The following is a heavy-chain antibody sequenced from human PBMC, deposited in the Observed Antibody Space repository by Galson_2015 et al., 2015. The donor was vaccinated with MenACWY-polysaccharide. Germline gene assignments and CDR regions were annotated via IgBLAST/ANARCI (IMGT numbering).Heavy chain of an antibody. CDR2: IKSDGSQK. CDR3: ARDPNWRNSFDS. CDR1: GFTFSDTW. D-gene: IGHD1-1*01. J-gene: IGHJ5*01. Sequence: SLRLSCAASGFTFSDTWMSWVRQAPGKGLEWVALIKSDGSQKEYMDSVKGRFAISRDNAKNSLYLQINSLRVEDTAVYYCARDPNWRNSFDSWGQGTLVTVSS. V-gene: IGHV3-7*01.